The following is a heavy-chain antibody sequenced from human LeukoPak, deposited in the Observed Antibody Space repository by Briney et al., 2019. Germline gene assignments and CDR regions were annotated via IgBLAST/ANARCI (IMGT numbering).Heavy chain of an antibody. V-gene: IGHV3-30*02. D-gene: IGHD3-10*01. CDR3: ARAMVRGVIGLSYGMDV. J-gene: IGHJ6*02. Sequence: GGSLRLSCATSGFSLSRNGMHWVRQAPGQGLEWVAFILSDGSYEYYADSVKGRFTISRDNAKNSLYLQMNSLRAEDTAVYYCARAMVRGVIGLSYGMDVWGQGITVTVSS. CDR1: GFSLSRNG. CDR2: ILSDGSYE.